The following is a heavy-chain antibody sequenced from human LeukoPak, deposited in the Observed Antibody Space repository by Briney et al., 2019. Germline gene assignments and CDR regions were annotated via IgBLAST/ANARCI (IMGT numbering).Heavy chain of an antibody. V-gene: IGHV3-23*01. J-gene: IGHJ5*02. Sequence: GGSLRLSCAASGFTFSSYGMSWVRQAPGKGLEWVSAISGSGGSTYYADSVKGRFTISRDNSKNTLYLQMNSLRAEDTAVYYCARGAGIYYTTGWTGWFDPWGQGTLVTVTS. CDR1: GFTFSSYG. D-gene: IGHD6-19*01. CDR3: ARGAGIYYTTGWTGWFDP. CDR2: ISGSGGST.